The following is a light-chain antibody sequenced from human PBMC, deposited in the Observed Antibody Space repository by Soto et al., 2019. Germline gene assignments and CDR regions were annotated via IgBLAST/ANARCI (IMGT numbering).Light chain of an antibody. CDR3: QHYNSYSEA. CDR1: QTISSW. J-gene: IGKJ1*01. CDR2: KAS. V-gene: IGKV1-5*03. Sequence: DIQITQSPSTLSGSVGERVTITCRASQTISSWLAWYQQKPGKAPKLLIYKASTLKSGVPSGFSGSGSGTEFTLTISSLQPDDFATYYCQHYNSYSEAFGQGTKVDIK.